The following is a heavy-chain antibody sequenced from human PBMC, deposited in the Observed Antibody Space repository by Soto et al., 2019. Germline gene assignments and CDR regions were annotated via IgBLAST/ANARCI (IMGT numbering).Heavy chain of an antibody. V-gene: IGHV3-21*01. Sequence: LRLSCISSGFTFRTYTMNWVRQAPGKGLEWVSGIRGFSPYTFYAESVKGRFTISRDNAKNSLYLQMNSLRAEDTAVYYCARDRGYDEHHYYYNAMDVWGQGNTVTVSS. CDR1: GFTFRTYT. J-gene: IGHJ6*02. D-gene: IGHD3-10*01. CDR3: ARDRGYDEHHYYYNAMDV. CDR2: IRGFSPYT.